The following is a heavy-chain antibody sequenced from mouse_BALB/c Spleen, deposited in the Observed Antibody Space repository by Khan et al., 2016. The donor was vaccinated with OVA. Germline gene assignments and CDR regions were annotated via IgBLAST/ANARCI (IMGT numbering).Heavy chain of an antibody. J-gene: IGHJ4*01. D-gene: IGHD1-1*01. Sequence: QVQLKQSGPGLVAPSQSLSITCTISGFSLTNYGINWVRQPPGKGLEWLVVIWSDGSTNYNSDLKSRLSISKDNSKSQVFLKLNSLQTEDTSMYYCSRQRYCPYYIMDYWGQGTSVTVSS. CDR2: IWSDGST. V-gene: IGHV2-6-1*01. CDR3: SRQRYCPYYIMDY. CDR1: GFSLTNYG.